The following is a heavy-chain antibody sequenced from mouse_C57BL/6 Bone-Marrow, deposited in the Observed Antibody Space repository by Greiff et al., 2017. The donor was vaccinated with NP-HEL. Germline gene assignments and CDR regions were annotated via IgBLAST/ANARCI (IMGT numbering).Heavy chain of an antibody. CDR2: IHPNSGST. CDR3: ARVYCGSSSAWFAY. D-gene: IGHD1-1*01. Sequence: QVQLQQPGAELVKPGASVKLSCKASGYTFTSYWMHWVKQRPGQGLEWIGMIHPNSGSTNYNEKFKSKATLTVDKSSSTAYMQLSSLTSEDSAVYYCARVYCGSSSAWFAYWGQGTLVTVSA. CDR1: GYTFTSYW. J-gene: IGHJ3*01. V-gene: IGHV1-64*01.